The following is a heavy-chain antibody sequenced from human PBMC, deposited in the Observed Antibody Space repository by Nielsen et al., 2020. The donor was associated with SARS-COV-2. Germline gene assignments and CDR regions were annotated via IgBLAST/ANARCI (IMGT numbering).Heavy chain of an antibody. D-gene: IGHD5-12*01. CDR3: AKDMYSGYDFDAFDI. J-gene: IGHJ3*02. Sequence: SLKISCAASGFTFDDYAMHWVRQAPGKGLEWVSGISWNSGSIGYADSVKGRFTISRDNAKNSLYLQMNSLRAEDTALYYCAKDMYSGYDFDAFDIWGQGTMVTVSS. V-gene: IGHV3-9*01. CDR1: GFTFDDYA. CDR2: ISWNSGSI.